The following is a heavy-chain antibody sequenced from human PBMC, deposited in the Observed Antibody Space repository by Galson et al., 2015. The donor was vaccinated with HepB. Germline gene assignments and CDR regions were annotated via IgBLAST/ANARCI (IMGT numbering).Heavy chain of an antibody. D-gene: IGHD2-2*01. Sequence: SLRLSCAASGFTFSSYAMHWVRQAPGKGLEWVAVISYDGSNKYYADSVKGRFTISRDNSKNTLYLQMNSLRAEDTAVYYCARGRHCSSTSCPRGSYYYGMDVWGQGTTVTVSS. CDR2: ISYDGSNK. J-gene: IGHJ6*02. V-gene: IGHV3-30-3*01. CDR1: GFTFSSYA. CDR3: ARGRHCSSTSCPRGSYYYGMDV.